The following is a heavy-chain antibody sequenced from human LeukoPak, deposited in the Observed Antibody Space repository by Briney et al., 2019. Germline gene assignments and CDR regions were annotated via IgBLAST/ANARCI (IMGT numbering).Heavy chain of an antibody. Sequence: SETLSLTCSVSGYSIRTGFYWAWIRQSPGKGPEWIGSVFESGSTYYNWPLKGRVALSVDTSKNQFSLNLTSVTAADAAVYYCARERSSSGGHSWFDPWGQGTLVTVSS. V-gene: IGHV4-38-2*02. D-gene: IGHD4-23*01. CDR2: VFESGST. J-gene: IGHJ5*02. CDR1: GYSIRTGFY. CDR3: ARERSSSGGHSWFDP.